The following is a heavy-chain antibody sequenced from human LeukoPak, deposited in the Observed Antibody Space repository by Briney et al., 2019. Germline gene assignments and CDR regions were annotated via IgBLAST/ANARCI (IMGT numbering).Heavy chain of an antibody. J-gene: IGHJ4*02. D-gene: IGHD5-12*01. CDR2: INHSGST. CDR1: GGSFSGYY. V-gene: IGHV4-34*01. Sequence: SETLSLTCAVYGGSFSGYYWSWLRQPPGKGLEWIGEINHSGSTNYNPSLKSRVTISVDTSKKQFSLKLTSATAADTAVYYCARGDDYKSTLFDYWGQGTLVTVSS. CDR3: ARGDDYKSTLFDY.